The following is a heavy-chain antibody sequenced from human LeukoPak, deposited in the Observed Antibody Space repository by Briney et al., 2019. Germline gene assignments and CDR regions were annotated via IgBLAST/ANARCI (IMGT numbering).Heavy chain of an antibody. D-gene: IGHD2-15*01. CDR1: GSTFSTYA. J-gene: IGHJ6*03. Sequence: GGSLRLSCAASGSTFSTYAMSWVRQAPGKGLEWVSAISANGGSTFYADSVKGRFTVSRDSSKNTLYLQMNSLRAEDTAVYYCARDHGCSGGSCYSDFNYYYYMDVWGKGTTVTVSS. V-gene: IGHV3-23*01. CDR3: ARDHGCSGGSCYSDFNYYYYMDV. CDR2: ISANGGST.